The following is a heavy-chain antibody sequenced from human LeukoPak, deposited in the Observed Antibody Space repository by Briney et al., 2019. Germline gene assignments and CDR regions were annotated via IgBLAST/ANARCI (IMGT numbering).Heavy chain of an antibody. V-gene: IGHV3-53*01. Sequence: GGSLRLSCAASGFTVSSNYMSWVRHAPGKGLEWVSVIYSGGSTYYADSVKGRFTISRDNSKNTLYLQMNSLRAEDTAVYYCARGGIAAAGFGYYYYGMDVWGQGTTVTVSS. CDR3: ARGGIAAAGFGYYYYGMDV. CDR2: IYSGGST. D-gene: IGHD6-13*01. CDR1: GFTVSSNY. J-gene: IGHJ6*02.